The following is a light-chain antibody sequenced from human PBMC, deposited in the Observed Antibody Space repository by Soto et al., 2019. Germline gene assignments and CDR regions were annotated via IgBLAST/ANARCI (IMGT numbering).Light chain of an antibody. V-gene: IGKV1-39*01. CDR1: QSISSY. CDR3: QQTSQTPKT. CDR2: AAS. J-gene: IGKJ1*01. Sequence: DTKMVHSPSSLCAPVGDRITITCRASQSISSYLNWYQQKPGKAPKLLIYAASSLQSGVPSRFSGSGSGTDFTLTISSLQPEDFATYYCQQTSQTPKTSCQGANVDI.